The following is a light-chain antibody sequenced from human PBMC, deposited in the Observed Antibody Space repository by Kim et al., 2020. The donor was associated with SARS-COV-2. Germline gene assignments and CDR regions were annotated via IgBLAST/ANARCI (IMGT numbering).Light chain of an antibody. J-gene: IGLJ1*01. V-gene: IGLV3-21*04. CDR1: NLVSKS. CDR2: SAI. CDR3: QVYDSSSDHYV. Sequence: ATTTCGGANLVSKSVNLYRQTPGQAPVLVISSAIDRPSGIPERFSGSNSGNTATLTISRVEAGDEAEYYCQVYDSSSDHYVFGTGTKVTVL.